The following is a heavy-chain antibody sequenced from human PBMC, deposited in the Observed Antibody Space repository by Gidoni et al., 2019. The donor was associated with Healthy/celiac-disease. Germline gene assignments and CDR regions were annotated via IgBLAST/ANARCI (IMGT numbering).Heavy chain of an antibody. Sequence: QLQLQESGPGLVKPSETLSLTCTVSGGSISRSSYSWGWIRQPPGKGLEWIGSSYYCGGTYYHPSLKSRVTISVDTSKNQFSLKLSSVTAADTAVYYCARQRRSGSYVVGVFSWFDPWGQGTLVTVSS. V-gene: IGHV4-39*01. J-gene: IGHJ5*02. D-gene: IGHD3-10*01. CDR2: SYYCGGT. CDR3: ARQRRSGSYVVGVFSWFDP. CDR1: GGSISRSSYS.